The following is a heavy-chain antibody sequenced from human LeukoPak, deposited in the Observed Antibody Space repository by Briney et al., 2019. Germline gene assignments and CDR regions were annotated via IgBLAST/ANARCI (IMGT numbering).Heavy chain of an antibody. Sequence: GGSLRLSCAASGFTVSSNYMSWVRQAPGKGLEWVSVIYSGGSTYYADSVKGRFTISRDNSKNTLYLQMNSLRAEDTAVYYCASPQGPDREPGYYYGMDVWGQGTTVTVSS. CDR3: ASPQGPDREPGYYYGMDV. CDR2: IYSGGST. J-gene: IGHJ6*02. V-gene: IGHV3-53*01. CDR1: GFTVSSNY. D-gene: IGHD1-26*01.